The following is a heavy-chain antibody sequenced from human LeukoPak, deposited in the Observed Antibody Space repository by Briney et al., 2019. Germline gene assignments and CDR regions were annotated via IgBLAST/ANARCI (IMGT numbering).Heavy chain of an antibody. D-gene: IGHD1-1*01. CDR2: ITWNRDNI. CDR1: GFTFDDYA. J-gene: IGHJ3*02. Sequence: GRSLRLSCAASGFTFDDYAMHWVRQAPGKGLEWVSGITWNRDNIGYGDSVKGRFTISRENAKNSLYLQMNSLRAGDTAVYYCARAHETGENAFDIWGQGTMVTVSS. CDR3: ARAHETGENAFDI. V-gene: IGHV3-9*01.